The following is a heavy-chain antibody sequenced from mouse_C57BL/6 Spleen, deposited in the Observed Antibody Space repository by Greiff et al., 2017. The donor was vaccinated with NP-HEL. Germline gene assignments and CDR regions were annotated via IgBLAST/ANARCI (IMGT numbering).Heavy chain of an antibody. V-gene: IGHV8-8*01. CDR2: IWWDDDK. J-gene: IGHJ4*01. D-gene: IGHD2-13*01. Sequence: QVQLQQSGPGILQPSQTLSLTCSFSGFSLSTFGMGVGWIRQPSGKGLEWLAHIWWDDDKYYNPALKSRLTISKDTSKNQVFLKIANVDTADTATYYCARIERRLQDGYYAMDYWGQGTSVTVSS. CDR1: GFSLSTFGMG. CDR3: ARIERRLQDGYYAMDY.